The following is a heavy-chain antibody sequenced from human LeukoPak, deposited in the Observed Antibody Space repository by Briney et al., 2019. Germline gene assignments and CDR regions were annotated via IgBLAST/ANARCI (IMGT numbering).Heavy chain of an antibody. CDR2: IHHSGRT. CDR3: ARLRGFGADYFYYYMDG. Sequence: PSETLSLTCTVSGVSISSSNWCTWVRQPPGEGLEWFGEIHHSGRTNYNPPLKSRVTISVDKSKNQFSLKLSSVTAADTAVYYCARLRGFGADYFYYYMDGGGKGTTVTVS. D-gene: IGHD3-10*01. V-gene: IGHV4-4*02. J-gene: IGHJ6*03. CDR1: GVSISSSNW.